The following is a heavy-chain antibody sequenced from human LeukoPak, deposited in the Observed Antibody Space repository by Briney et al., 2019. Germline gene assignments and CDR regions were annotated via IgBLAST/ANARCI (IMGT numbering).Heavy chain of an antibody. CDR3: ARPPIGEIQYYFDY. CDR2: IYYSGST. D-gene: IGHD4-17*01. CDR1: GGSISSSSYY. Sequence: SETLSLACTVSGGSISSSSYYWGWIRQPPGKGLEWIGSIYYSGSTYYNPSLKSRVTISVDTSKNQFSLKLSSVTAADTAVYHCARPPIGEIQYYFDYWGQGTLVTVSS. J-gene: IGHJ4*02. V-gene: IGHV4-39*01.